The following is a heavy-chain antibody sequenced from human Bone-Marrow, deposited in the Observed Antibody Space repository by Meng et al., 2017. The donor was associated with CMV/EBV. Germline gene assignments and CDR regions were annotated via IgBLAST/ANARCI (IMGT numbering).Heavy chain of an antibody. CDR1: GFTFSTYA. Sequence: GGSLRLSCAASGFTFSTYAMSWVRQAPGKGLEWASAVSASGVSTYYADSVKGRFTISRDNSKNTLYLQMSSLRAEDTAVYYCARYRNSEYYDFWSGYYNWFDPWGQGTLVTVSS. CDR2: VSASGVST. J-gene: IGHJ5*02. CDR3: ARYRNSEYYDFWSGYYNWFDP. D-gene: IGHD3-3*01. V-gene: IGHV3-23*01.